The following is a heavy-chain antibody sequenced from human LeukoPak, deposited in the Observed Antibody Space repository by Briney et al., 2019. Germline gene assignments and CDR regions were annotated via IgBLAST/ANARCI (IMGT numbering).Heavy chain of an antibody. J-gene: IGHJ6*03. Sequence: GGSLRLSCTASGFTFGDYAMSGVRQAPGKGLEGVGFIRSKAYGGTTEHAASVKGRFAISRDDSKSTAYLQMNSLTTEDTAVYYCTRRYCSSTSCDYYYYYYMDVWGKGTTVTASS. CDR1: GFTFGDYA. CDR2: IRSKAYGGTT. D-gene: IGHD2-2*01. CDR3: TRRYCSSTSCDYYYYYYMDV. V-gene: IGHV3-49*04.